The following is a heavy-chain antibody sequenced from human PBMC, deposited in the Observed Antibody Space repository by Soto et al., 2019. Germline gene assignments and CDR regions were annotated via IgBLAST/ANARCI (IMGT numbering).Heavy chain of an antibody. J-gene: IGHJ4*02. CDR3: AREGIAAALGY. CDR1: GFTFSSYS. Sequence: DVQLVESGGGLVKPGGSLRLSCAASGFTFSSYSMNWVRQAPGKGLEWVSSISSSSSYIYYADAVKGRFTISRDNTKNSLYLQVNSLRAEDTAVYYCAREGIAAALGYWGQGTLVTVSS. V-gene: IGHV3-21*01. CDR2: ISSSSSYI. D-gene: IGHD6-13*01.